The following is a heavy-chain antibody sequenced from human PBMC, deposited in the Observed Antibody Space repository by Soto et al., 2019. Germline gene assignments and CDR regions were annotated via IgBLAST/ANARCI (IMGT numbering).Heavy chain of an antibody. V-gene: IGHV3-48*03. CDR2: ITSSGGAV. J-gene: IGHJ4*02. CDR1: GFSFSNYE. Sequence: PGGSLRLSCAAPGFSFSNYEMNWVRQAPGKGLEWISYITSSGGAVFYADSVKGRFTISRDNAKDSLFLQMNSLRVEDTAVYYCARGDCSSTCYIGYWGQGARVTVSS. D-gene: IGHD2-2*02. CDR3: ARGDCSSTCYIGY.